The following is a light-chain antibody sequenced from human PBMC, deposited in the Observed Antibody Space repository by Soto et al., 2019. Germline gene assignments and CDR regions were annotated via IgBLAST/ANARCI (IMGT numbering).Light chain of an antibody. CDR1: SSDVGSYNP. Sequence: QSALTQPASVSGSPGQSITISCTGTSSDVGSYNPVSWYQQHPGKAPKLMIYEDNQRPSGVSNRFSGSRSGNTASLTISGLQAEDEADYYCGSDAGLRVFGGGTKVTVL. V-gene: IGLV2-23*01. CDR3: GSDAGLRV. CDR2: EDN. J-gene: IGLJ2*01.